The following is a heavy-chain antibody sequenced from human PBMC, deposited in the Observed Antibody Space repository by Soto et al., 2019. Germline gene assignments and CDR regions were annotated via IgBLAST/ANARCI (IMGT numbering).Heavy chain of an antibody. Sequence: SKTLSLTCAIYGGSFSGYYWSWLRQPPGKGLEWIGEINHSGSTNYNPSPKSRVTISADTSKNQFSLKLSSVTAADTAVYYCERLIGNSWLDSWGQGTLVTVSS. V-gene: IGHV4-34*01. D-gene: IGHD2-8*01. CDR1: GGSFSGYY. CDR2: INHSGST. CDR3: ERLIGNSWLDS. J-gene: IGHJ5*01.